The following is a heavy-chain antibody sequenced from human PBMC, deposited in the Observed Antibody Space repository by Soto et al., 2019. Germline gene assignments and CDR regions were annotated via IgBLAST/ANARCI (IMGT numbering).Heavy chain of an antibody. D-gene: IGHD1-26*01. Sequence: QVQVVQSGAEVKKPGASVKVSSKSSGYTFTSYFMHWVRQAPGQGLEWMGIMRPSGGSATYAQKFQGRVTMTRDTSTNTDYMDLSSLTSEDTAVYYCARGRGGSYGMDVWGQGTTVTVSS. V-gene: IGHV1-46*01. CDR1: GYTFTSYF. CDR2: MRPSGGSA. CDR3: ARGRGGSYGMDV. J-gene: IGHJ6*02.